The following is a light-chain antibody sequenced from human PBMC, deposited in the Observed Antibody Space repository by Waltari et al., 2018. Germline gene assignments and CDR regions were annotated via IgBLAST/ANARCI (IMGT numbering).Light chain of an antibody. CDR3: STWDDSLNGPV. CDR2: SNN. J-gene: IGLJ2*01. V-gene: IGLV1-44*01. CDR1: SSNIGSKI. Sequence: QSVLTQPTSASGTPGPWVTISCSGSSSNIGSKIVNWYQHVPGTAPKLLIYSNNQRPSGLPDRFSGSKSGTSASLAISGIQSEDEADYYCSTWDDSLNGPVFGGGTKLTVL.